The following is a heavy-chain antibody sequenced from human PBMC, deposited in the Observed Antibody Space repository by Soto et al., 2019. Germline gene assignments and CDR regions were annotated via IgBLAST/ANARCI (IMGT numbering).Heavy chain of an antibody. CDR1: GGSISSSSW. CDR3: ARFDYYDNSAYLDFGPK. D-gene: IGHD3-22*01. J-gene: IGHJ4*02. V-gene: IGHV4-4*02. Sequence: SETLSLTCAVSGGSISSSSWWSWVRQPPGKGLEWIGEIYHSGSTNYNPSLKSRVTISVDTSKNQLSLKLSSVTAADTAVYYCARFDYYDNSAYLDFGPKWGQGTLVTVSS. CDR2: IYHSGST.